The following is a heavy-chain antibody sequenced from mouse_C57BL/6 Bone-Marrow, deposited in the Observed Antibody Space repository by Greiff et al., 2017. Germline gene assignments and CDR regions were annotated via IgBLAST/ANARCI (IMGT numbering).Heavy chain of an antibody. CDR1: GYTFTSYW. V-gene: IGHV1-59*01. J-gene: IGHJ1*03. CDR2: IDPSDSYT. CDR3: ARGVTTVVATHWYFDV. Sequence: VQLQQPGAELVRPGTSVKLSCKASGYTFTSYWMHWVKQRPGQGLEWIGVIDPSDSYTNYNQKFKGKATLTVDTSSSTAYMQLSSLTSEDSAVYYCARGVTTVVATHWYFDVWGTGTTVTVSS. D-gene: IGHD1-1*01.